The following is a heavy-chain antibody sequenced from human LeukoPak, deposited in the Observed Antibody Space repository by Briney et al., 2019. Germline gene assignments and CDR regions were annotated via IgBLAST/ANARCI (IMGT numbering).Heavy chain of an antibody. Sequence: GSLSLSFAASGFTFSSYWMSWVRPAPGKGLEWVANIKQDGSEKYYVDSVKGRFTISRDNAKNSLYLQMNSLRAEDTAVYYCARSPGYSSSWPDWFDPWGQGTLVTVSS. CDR1: GFTFSSYW. CDR2: IKQDGSEK. V-gene: IGHV3-7*01. J-gene: IGHJ5*02. CDR3: ARSPGYSSSWPDWFDP. D-gene: IGHD6-13*01.